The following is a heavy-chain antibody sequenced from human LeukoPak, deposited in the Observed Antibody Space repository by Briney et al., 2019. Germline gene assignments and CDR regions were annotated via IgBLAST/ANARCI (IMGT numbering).Heavy chain of an antibody. V-gene: IGHV4-34*01. Sequence: SETLSLTCAVYGGSFSGYYWSWIRQPSGKGLEWIGEINHSGSSNYNPSLKSRVSISLDTSKNQFSLKLTSVTAADTAVYYCARVQAEVGPGHWGQGTLVTVSS. J-gene: IGHJ4*02. CDR2: INHSGSS. CDR1: GGSFSGYY. D-gene: IGHD1-26*01. CDR3: ARVQAEVGPGH.